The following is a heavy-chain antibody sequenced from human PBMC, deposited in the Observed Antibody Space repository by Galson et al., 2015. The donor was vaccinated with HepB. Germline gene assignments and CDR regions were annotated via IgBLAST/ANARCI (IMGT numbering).Heavy chain of an antibody. CDR2: IYHSGST. CDR3: ARDQYYDFWSGYGGYNWFDP. D-gene: IGHD3-3*01. J-gene: IGHJ5*02. CDR1: GGSISSSNW. V-gene: IGHV4-4*02. Sequence: TLSLTCAVSGGSISSSNWWSWVRRPPGKGLEWIGEIYHSGSTNYNPSLKSRVTISVDKSKNQFSLKLSSVTAADTAVYYCARDQYYDFWSGYGGYNWFDPRGQGTLVTVSS.